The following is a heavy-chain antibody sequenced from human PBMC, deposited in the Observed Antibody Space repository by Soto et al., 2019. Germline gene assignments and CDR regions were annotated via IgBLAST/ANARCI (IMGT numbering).Heavy chain of an antibody. Sequence: QVQLVESGGGVVQPGRSLRLSCAASGFTFSSYAMHWVRQAPGKGLEWVAVISYDGSNKYYADSVKGRFTISRDNSKNTLYLQMNSLRAEDTAVYYCARASMIVVPESEGFDYWGQGTLVTVSS. CDR1: GFTFSSYA. CDR3: ARASMIVVPESEGFDY. V-gene: IGHV3-30-3*01. CDR2: ISYDGSNK. J-gene: IGHJ4*02. D-gene: IGHD3-22*01.